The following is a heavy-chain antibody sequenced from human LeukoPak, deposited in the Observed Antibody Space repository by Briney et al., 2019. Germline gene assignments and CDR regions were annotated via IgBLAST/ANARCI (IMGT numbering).Heavy chain of an antibody. J-gene: IGHJ3*02. V-gene: IGHV3-30*18. Sequence: GGSLRLSCAASGFTFSSYGMHWVRQAPGKGLEWVAVISYDGSNKYYADSVKGRFTISRDNSKNTLYLQMNSLRAEDTAVYYCAKIRGVIVMTDAFDIWGQGTMVTVSS. CDR2: ISYDGSNK. D-gene: IGHD3-10*01. CDR3: AKIRGVIVMTDAFDI. CDR1: GFTFSSYG.